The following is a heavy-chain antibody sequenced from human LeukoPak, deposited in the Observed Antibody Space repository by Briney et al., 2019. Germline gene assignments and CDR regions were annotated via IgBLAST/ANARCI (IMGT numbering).Heavy chain of an antibody. V-gene: IGHV4-61*09. D-gene: IGHD5-18*01. CDR3: ARGVHGYSYGYVPWELYSYMDV. Sequence: PSETLSLTCTVSGGSINSVSYYWSWIRQPAGKGLEWMWHFYTSGHTSYNPSLKSRVTISVDTSKNQFSLKMNSVTAADTAVYYCARGVHGYSYGYVPWELYSYMDVWGKGTTVSISS. CDR2: FYTSGHT. CDR1: GGSINSVSYY. J-gene: IGHJ6*03.